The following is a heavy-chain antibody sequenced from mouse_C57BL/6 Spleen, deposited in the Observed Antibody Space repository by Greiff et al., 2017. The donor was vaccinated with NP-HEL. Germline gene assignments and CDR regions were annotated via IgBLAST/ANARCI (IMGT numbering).Heavy chain of an antibody. CDR3: ARSFYYGSSYALFDY. J-gene: IGHJ2*01. CDR1: GYTFTSYW. D-gene: IGHD1-1*01. V-gene: IGHV1-72*01. CDR2: IDPNSGGT. Sequence: QQSCKASGYTFTSYWMHWVKQRPGRGLEWIGRIDPNSGGTKYNEKFKSKATLTVDKPSSTAYMQLSSLTSEDSAVYYCARSFYYGSSYALFDYWGQGTTLTVSS.